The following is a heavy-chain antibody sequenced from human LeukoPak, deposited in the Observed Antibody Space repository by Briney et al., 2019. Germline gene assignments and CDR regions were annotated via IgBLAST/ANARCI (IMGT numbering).Heavy chain of an antibody. D-gene: IGHD2-2*01. CDR3: ATGPTMPEPDTSPGLLDF. J-gene: IGHJ4*02. V-gene: IGHV1-24*01. CDR2: VDPESGAA. CDR1: GHSLTELS. Sequence: ASVKVSCKVSGHSLTELSTHWVRQAPGKGLEWMGGVDPESGAAMYAQKLQGRVTMTEDTSTDTAYMELNSLTSDDTAVYYCATGPTMPEPDTSPGLLDFWGQGTLVTVSS.